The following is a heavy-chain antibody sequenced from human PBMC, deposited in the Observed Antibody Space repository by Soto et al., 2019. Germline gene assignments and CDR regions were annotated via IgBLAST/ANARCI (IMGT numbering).Heavy chain of an antibody. D-gene: IGHD5-18*01. CDR2: ISYDGSNK. V-gene: IGHV3-30*18. CDR3: AKDRGRGYSYGFLNDAFAI. J-gene: IGHJ3*02. Sequence: QVQLVESGGGVVQPGRSLRLSCAASGFTFSSYGMHWVRQAPGKGLEWVAVISYDGSNKYYADSVKGRFTISRDNSKNTLYLEMNSLRAEDTSVYYCAKDRGRGYSYGFLNDAFAIWGQGTMVTVSS. CDR1: GFTFSSYG.